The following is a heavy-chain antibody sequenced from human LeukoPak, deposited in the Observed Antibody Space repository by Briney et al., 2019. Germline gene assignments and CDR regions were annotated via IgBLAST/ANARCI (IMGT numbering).Heavy chain of an antibody. V-gene: IGHV1-69*01. CDR2: IIPIFGTA. J-gene: IGHJ4*02. D-gene: IGHD3-22*01. Sequence: SVKVSCKASGGTFSSYAISWVRQAPGQGLEWMGGIIPIFGTANYAQKFQGGVTITADESTSTAYMELSSLRSEDTAVYYCARDRYYYDSSGYYFDYWGQGTLVTVSS. CDR3: ARDRYYYDSSGYYFDY. CDR1: GGTFSSYA.